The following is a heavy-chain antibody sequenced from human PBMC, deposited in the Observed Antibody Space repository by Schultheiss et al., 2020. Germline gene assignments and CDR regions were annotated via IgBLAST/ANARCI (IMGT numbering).Heavy chain of an antibody. V-gene: IGHV4-39*02. CDR2: IYYSGST. CDR3: ARDWFPTSYGKNWFDP. J-gene: IGHJ5*02. CDR1: GGSISSSSYY. Sequence: SETLSLTCTVSGGSISSSSYYWGWIRQPPGKGLEWIGSIYYSGSTYYNPSLKSRVTVSVDPSKNQLSLKLSSVTAADTAVYYCARDWFPTSYGKNWFDPWGQGTLVTVSS. D-gene: IGHD5-18*01.